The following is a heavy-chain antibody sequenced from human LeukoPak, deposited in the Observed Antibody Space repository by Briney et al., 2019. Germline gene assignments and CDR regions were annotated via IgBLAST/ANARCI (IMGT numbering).Heavy chain of an antibody. D-gene: IGHD1-26*01. CDR1: GFTFDDYA. CDR3: ATALSSDAFDI. V-gene: IGHV3-9*01. CDR2: ISWNSGSI. J-gene: IGHJ3*02. Sequence: PGGSLRLSCAASGFTFDDYAMHWVRQAPGKGLEWVSGISWNSGSIGYADSVKGRFTISRDNAKNSLYLQMNSLRAEDTAVYYCATALSSDAFDIWGQGTMVTVSS.